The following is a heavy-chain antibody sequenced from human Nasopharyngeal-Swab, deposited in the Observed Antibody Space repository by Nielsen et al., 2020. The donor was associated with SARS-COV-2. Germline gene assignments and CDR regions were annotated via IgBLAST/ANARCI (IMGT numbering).Heavy chain of an antibody. CDR2: INHSGST. V-gene: IGHV4-34*01. CDR1: GGSFSGYY. D-gene: IGHD6-6*01. Sequence: SQTLSLTCAVYGGSFSGYYWSWIRQPPGKGLEWIGEINHSGSTNYNPSLKSRVTISVDTSKNQFSLKLSSVTAADTAVYYCARGRVCSSSSSPFDYWGQGTLVTVSS. CDR3: ARGRVCSSSSSPFDY. J-gene: IGHJ4*02.